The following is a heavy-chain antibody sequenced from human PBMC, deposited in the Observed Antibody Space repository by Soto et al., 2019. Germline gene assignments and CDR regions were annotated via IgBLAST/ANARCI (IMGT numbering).Heavy chain of an antibody. V-gene: IGHV3-23*01. CDR1: GFTFSSYA. D-gene: IGHD1-1*01. CDR2: ISGSGGST. J-gene: IGHJ6*02. Sequence: PGGSLRLSCAASGFTFSSYAMSWVRQAPGKGLEWVSAISGSGGSTYYADSVKGRFTISRDNSKNTLYLQMNSLRAEDTAVYYCAKVQDWNDDYYYGMDVWGQGTTVTVSS. CDR3: AKVQDWNDDYYYGMDV.